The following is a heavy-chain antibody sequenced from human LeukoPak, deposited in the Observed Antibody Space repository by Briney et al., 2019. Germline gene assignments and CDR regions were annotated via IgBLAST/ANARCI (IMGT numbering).Heavy chain of an antibody. V-gene: IGHV5-51*01. J-gene: IGHJ4*02. D-gene: IGHD2-2*01. CDR1: GYSFTSYW. CDR3: ARVSSTSYFDY. CDR2: IYPGDSDT. Sequence: GDFLKISCKGSGYSFTSYWICGVRQMPGKGLEWMGIIYPGDSDTRYSPSFQGQVTISADKSISTAYLQWSSLKASDTAMYYCARVSSTSYFDYWGQGTLVTVSS.